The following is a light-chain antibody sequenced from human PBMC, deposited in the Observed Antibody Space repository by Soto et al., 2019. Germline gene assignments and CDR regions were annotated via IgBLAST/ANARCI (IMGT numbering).Light chain of an antibody. CDR2: DAS. J-gene: IGKJ4*01. V-gene: IGKV1-12*01. Sequence: DIQMTQSPSSVSASVGDRVTITCRASQGISSWLVWYQQKPGKAPKLLIYDASSLQSGVPLRISGSVSGTDFTLTISSLQPEDLAKYYFQQGHSFPLTFGGGTKVEIK. CDR1: QGISSW. CDR3: QQGHSFPLT.